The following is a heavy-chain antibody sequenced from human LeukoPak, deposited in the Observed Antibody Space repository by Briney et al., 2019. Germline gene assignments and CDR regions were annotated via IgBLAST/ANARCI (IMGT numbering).Heavy chain of an antibody. CDR1: GFTFSAYA. CDR2: IGSDNKP. CDR3: ARDQWLAYYYHGMDV. D-gene: IGHD6-19*01. J-gene: IGHJ6*02. Sequence: GGSLRLSCEASGFTFSAYAMTWVRQAPGQGLEWVSSIGSDNKPHYSESVKGRFAISRDNSKSMLFLQLNSLRAEDTALYYCARDQWLAYYYHGMDVWGQGTTVTVSS. V-gene: IGHV3-23*01.